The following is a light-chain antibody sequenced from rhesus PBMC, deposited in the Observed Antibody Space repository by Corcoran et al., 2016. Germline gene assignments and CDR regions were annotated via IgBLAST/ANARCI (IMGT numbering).Light chain of an antibody. CDR3: LQYKTYPYS. V-gene: IGKV1-28*02. J-gene: IGKJ2*01. CDR2: DAS. Sequence: DIQMTQSPSSLSASLGDTVTITCRASQGISSYLNWFQQKPGKAPRLLIYDASSLESGVPSRFSGSGSGTDFTLTLSSLHPEDFAAYYCLQYKTYPYSFGQGTKVEIK. CDR1: QGISSY.